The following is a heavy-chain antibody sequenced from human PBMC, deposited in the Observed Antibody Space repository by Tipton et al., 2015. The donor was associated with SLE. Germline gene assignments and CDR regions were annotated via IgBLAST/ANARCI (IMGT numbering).Heavy chain of an antibody. CDR1: GGSISSYY. Sequence: LRLSCTVSGGSISSYYWSWIRQPPGKGLEWIGYIYYSGSTNYNPSLKSRVTISVDTSKNQFSLKLSSVTAADTAVYYCARDRDKYSSSWYYFDYWGQGTLVTVSS. CDR3: ARDRDKYSSSWYYFDY. D-gene: IGHD6-13*01. J-gene: IGHJ4*02. CDR2: IYYSGST. V-gene: IGHV4-59*12.